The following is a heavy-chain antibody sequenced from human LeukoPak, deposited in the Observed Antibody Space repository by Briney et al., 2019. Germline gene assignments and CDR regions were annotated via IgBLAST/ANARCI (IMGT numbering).Heavy chain of an antibody. CDR3: ARDRSNFFDY. J-gene: IGHJ4*02. CDR2: ISYDGSNK. V-gene: IGHV3-30*03. Sequence: GGSLRLSCAASGFTFSSYGMHWVRQAPGKGLEWVAVISYDGSNKYYADSVKGRFTISSDNSKNTLYLQMNSLRAEDTAAYYCARDRSNFFDYWGQGTLVTVSS. D-gene: IGHD3-10*01. CDR1: GFTFSSYG.